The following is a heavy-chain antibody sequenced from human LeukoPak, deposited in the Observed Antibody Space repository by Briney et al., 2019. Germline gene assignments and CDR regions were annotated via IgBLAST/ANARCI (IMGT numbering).Heavy chain of an antibody. D-gene: IGHD6-19*01. CDR3: AGIAVHFDY. CDR2: IYNRGST. J-gene: IGHJ4*02. V-gene: IGHV4-39*07. CDR1: GGSISSSSNY. Sequence: SETLSLTCSVSGGSISSSSNYWGWIRQPPGKGLEWIGNIYNRGSTYYNPSLKSRVTISVDTSKNQFSLKLSSVTAADTAVYYCAGIAVHFDYWGQGTLVTVSS.